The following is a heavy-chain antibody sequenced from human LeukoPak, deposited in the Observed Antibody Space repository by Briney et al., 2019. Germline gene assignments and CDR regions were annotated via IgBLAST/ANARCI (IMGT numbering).Heavy chain of an antibody. CDR1: GFTFNTYA. V-gene: IGHV3-23*01. D-gene: IGHD6-13*01. Sequence: GGSLRLSCAASGFTFNTYAMSWVRQAPGKGLEWVSSISGSGGSTFYADSVRGRFTISRDSSKSTLYLQMNSLRAEDTAVYYCAKDLSDSSRVPGDYWGQGTLVTVSS. CDR3: AKDLSDSSRVPGDY. CDR2: ISGSGGST. J-gene: IGHJ4*02.